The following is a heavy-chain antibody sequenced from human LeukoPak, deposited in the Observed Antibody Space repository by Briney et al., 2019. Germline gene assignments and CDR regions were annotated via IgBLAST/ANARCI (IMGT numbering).Heavy chain of an antibody. CDR2: IHPADSDT. J-gene: IGHJ4*02. CDR3: ATRPYYDGSGSYWLY. Sequence: GESLKISCQASGYSFNTYWIGWVRPMPGKGLEWMGIIHPADSDTRYSPSFQGQVTISADKSIGTTYLQWSSLKASDTAMYYCATRPYYDGSGSYWLYWGQGTLVTLSS. CDR1: GYSFNTYW. D-gene: IGHD3-22*01. V-gene: IGHV5-51*01.